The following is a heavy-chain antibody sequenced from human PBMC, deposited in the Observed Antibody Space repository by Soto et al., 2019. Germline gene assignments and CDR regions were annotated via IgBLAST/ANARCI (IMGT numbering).Heavy chain of an antibody. D-gene: IGHD5-18*01. J-gene: IGHJ4*02. CDR2: ISGSGGST. V-gene: IGHV3-23*01. CDR3: AKDPLFYTAMVTGPHYFDY. CDR1: GFTFSSYA. Sequence: EVQLLESGGGLVQPGGSLRLSCAASGFTFSSYAMSWVRQAPGKGLEWVSAISGSGGSTYYADSVKGRFTISRDNSKNTLYLQMNSLRAEDTAVYYCAKDPLFYTAMVTGPHYFDYWGQETLVTVSS.